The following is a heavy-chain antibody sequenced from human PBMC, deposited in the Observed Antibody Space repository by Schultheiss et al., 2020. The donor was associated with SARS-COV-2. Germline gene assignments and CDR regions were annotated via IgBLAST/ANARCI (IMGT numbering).Heavy chain of an antibody. J-gene: IGHJ4*02. V-gene: IGHV5-51*01. CDR1: ADSFTTYS. D-gene: IGHD4-23*01. CDR3: ARDRWVASHFPGVFDS. Sequence: GESLKISCKASADSFTTYSLTWVRQMPGKGLEWMGIIYPGDSHTRYSPSFQGQVTISADKSISTAYLQWSSLKTSDTAMYYCARDRWVASHFPGVFDSCGQGTLVTVSS. CDR2: IYPGDSHT.